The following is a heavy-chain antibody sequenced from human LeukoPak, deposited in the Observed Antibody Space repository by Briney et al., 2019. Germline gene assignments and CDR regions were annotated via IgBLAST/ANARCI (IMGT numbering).Heavy chain of an antibody. CDR3: ARAAKAYYYYYMDV. CDR1: GFTFSDYY. Sequence: GGSLRLSCAASGFTFSDYYMSWIRQAPGKGLEWVSSISSSSSYIYYADSVKGRFTISRGNAKNSLYLQMNSLRAEDTAVYYCARAAKAYYYYYMDVWGKGTTVTISS. V-gene: IGHV3-11*06. D-gene: IGHD5-18*01. J-gene: IGHJ6*03. CDR2: ISSSSSYI.